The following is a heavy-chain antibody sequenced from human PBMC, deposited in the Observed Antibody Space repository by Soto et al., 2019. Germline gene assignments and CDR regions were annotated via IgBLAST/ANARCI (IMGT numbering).Heavy chain of an antibody. V-gene: IGHV1-2*04. CDR1: GYTFTGYY. D-gene: IGHD6-19*01. CDR3: ARARSSLGGGLDV. Sequence: QVQLVQSGAEVKKPGASVKVSCKASGYTFTGYYMHWVRQAPGQGLEWMGWINPNSGGTNYAQKFQGWVTMTRETSNSTAYMALSRLRSDDTAVYYCARARSSLGGGLDVWGQGTTVTVSS. CDR2: INPNSGGT. J-gene: IGHJ6*02.